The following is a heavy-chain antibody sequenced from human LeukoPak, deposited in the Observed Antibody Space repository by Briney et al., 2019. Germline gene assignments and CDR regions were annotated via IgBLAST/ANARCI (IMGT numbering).Heavy chain of an antibody. CDR2: IYPGDSDT. CDR3: ARRGIAVAGTPAEYFQH. J-gene: IGHJ1*01. CDR1: GYSFSNFW. Sequence: PGESLKISCKGSGYSFSNFWIGWVRQMPGKGLEWMGVIYPGDSDTRYSPSFQGQVTISADKSISTAYLQWSSLKASDTAMYYCARRGIAVAGTPAEYFQHWGQGTLVIVSS. V-gene: IGHV5-51*01. D-gene: IGHD6-19*01.